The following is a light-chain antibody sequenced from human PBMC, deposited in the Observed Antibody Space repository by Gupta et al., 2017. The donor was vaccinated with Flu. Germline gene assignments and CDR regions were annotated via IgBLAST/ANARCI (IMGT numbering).Light chain of an antibody. V-gene: IGKV3-15*01. Sequence: EIVLTQSPATLSVSPGERATLSCRASQSVSSNLAWYQQKPGQSPRLIIYGASNRATGLAARFSGNGYGKDFTLTSTRRQYEDSAVYYGQQDNNWWTFGQGTKVEIK. CDR3: QQDNNWWT. CDR2: GAS. CDR1: QSVSSN. J-gene: IGKJ1*01.